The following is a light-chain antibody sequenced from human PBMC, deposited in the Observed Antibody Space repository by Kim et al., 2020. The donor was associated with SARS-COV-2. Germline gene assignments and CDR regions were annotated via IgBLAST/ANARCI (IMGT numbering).Light chain of an antibody. CDR3: QVWETSSDHMV. Sequence: APGKTASITCGGNNIGPNNMHWYQQKPGQAPVLLVYDDSQRPSGIPERFSGSKSGNTATLTISRVEAGDEADYYCQVWETSSDHMVFGGGTQLTVL. V-gene: IGLV3-21*03. CDR1: NIGPNN. CDR2: DDS. J-gene: IGLJ2*01.